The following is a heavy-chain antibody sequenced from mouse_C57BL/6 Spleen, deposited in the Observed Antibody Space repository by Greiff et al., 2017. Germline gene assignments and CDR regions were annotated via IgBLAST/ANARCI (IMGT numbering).Heavy chain of an antibody. D-gene: IGHD2-1*01. Sequence: EVKLEESGGGLVQPGGSMKLSCVASGFTFSNYWMNWVRQSPEKGLEWVAQIRLKSDNYATHYAESVKGRFTISRDDSKSSVYLQMNNLRAEDTGIYYCTGGSYGTGDYFDYWGQGTTLTVSS. J-gene: IGHJ2*01. V-gene: IGHV6-3*01. CDR3: TGGSYGTGDYFDY. CDR2: IRLKSDNYAT. CDR1: GFTFSNYW.